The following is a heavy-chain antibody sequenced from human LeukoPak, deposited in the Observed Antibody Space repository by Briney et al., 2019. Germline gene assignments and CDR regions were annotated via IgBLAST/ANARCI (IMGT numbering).Heavy chain of an antibody. V-gene: IGHV1-18*01. Sequence: ASVKVSCEASGYSFTNYAINWVRQAPGQGLEWMGWVSAYNGDTNYAQHLQGRVTMTTDTSTSTAYMELRSLRSDDTAVYYCARKGTYRFDLHLDIWGRGTLVTVSS. CDR2: VSAYNGDT. J-gene: IGHJ2*01. CDR3: ARKGTYRFDLHLDI. D-gene: IGHD3-16*02. CDR1: GYSFTNYA.